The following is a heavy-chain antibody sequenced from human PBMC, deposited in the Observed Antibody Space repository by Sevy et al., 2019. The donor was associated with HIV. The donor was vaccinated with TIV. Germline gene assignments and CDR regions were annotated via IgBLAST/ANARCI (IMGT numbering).Heavy chain of an antibody. V-gene: IGHV3-48*02. Sequence: GALRLSCAVSGFTFNTYNMNWVRQAPGKGLEWVSYISYTSTTIYYADSVRGRFTISRDNAKNTLYLQMNSLRDEDTAVYYCASSDATSRFGYYYFAMDFWGQGTSVTVSS. CDR3: ASSDATSRFGYYYFAMDF. CDR1: GFTFNTYN. J-gene: IGHJ6*02. D-gene: IGHD3-22*01. CDR2: ISYTSTTI.